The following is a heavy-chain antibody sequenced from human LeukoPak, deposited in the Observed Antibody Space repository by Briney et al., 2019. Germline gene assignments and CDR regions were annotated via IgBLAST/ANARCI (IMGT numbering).Heavy chain of an antibody. J-gene: IGHJ4*02. V-gene: IGHV3-9*01. D-gene: IGHD6-19*01. CDR3: AKDRRYSSGWYGLDY. CDR2: ISWNSGSI. CDR1: GFTFDDYA. Sequence: GGSLRLSCAASGFTFDDYAMRWVRQAPGKGLEWVSGISWNSGSIGYADSVKGRFTISRDNAKNSLYLQMNSLRAEDTALYYCAKDRRYSSGWYGLDYWGQGTLVTVSS.